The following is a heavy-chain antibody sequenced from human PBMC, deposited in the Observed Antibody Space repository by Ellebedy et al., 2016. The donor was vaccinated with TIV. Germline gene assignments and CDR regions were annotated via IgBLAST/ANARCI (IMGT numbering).Heavy chain of an antibody. Sequence: AASVKVSCKASGFTFSSSAVQWVRQARGQRLEWIGWIVVCNSNRNYAPGFQERVTITRDMSTSTAYMELSSLTSEDTSVYYCAADGRLNWNYGGNAFDIWGQGTMVPVSS. CDR3: AADGRLNWNYGGNAFDI. V-gene: IGHV1-58*01. CDR1: GFTFSSSA. J-gene: IGHJ3*02. D-gene: IGHD1-7*01. CDR2: IVVCNSNR.